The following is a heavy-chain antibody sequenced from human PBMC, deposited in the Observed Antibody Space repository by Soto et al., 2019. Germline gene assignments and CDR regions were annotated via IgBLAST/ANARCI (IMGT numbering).Heavy chain of an antibody. CDR3: ARGREERLYCMGMDV. CDR1: GFTFSGYA. D-gene: IGHD3-3*01. Sequence: QVQLVDSGGDVVQPGRSLRLSCAASGFTFSGYAMYWVRQAPGKGLEWVAVISYDGNNKYYADSVKGRFTISRDNSKVTLYMQMRSLRAEDTAVYYCARGREERLYCMGMDVWGQGTTVTVSS. J-gene: IGHJ6*02. CDR2: ISYDGNNK. V-gene: IGHV3-30-3*01.